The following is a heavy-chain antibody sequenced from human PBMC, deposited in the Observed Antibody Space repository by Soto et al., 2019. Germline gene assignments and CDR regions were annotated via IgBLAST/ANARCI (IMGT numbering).Heavy chain of an antibody. V-gene: IGHV4-38-2*01. Sequence: SETLSLTCALSGCSISSGYYWGWLRQPPGKGLEWIGSIYHGGSTYYNPSLNSRVTLSIDMTNNHVSLILNSVTAADTAVYYCARAGPWVPYSDDSSPYPLANWFEPWGQGTLVTVSS. J-gene: IGHJ5*02. D-gene: IGHD3-22*01. CDR2: IYHGGST. CDR1: GCSISSGYY. CDR3: ARAGPWVPYSDDSSPYPLANWFEP.